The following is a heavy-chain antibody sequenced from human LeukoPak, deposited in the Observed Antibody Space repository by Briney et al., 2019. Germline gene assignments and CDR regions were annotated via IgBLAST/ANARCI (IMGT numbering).Heavy chain of an antibody. CDR1: GFTLSSYA. J-gene: IGHJ6*03. CDR3: ARGAGPGYYYYYMDV. CDR2: ISYDGSNK. Sequence: GGSLRLSCAASGFTLSSYAMHWVRQAPGKGLEWVAVISYDGSNKYYADSVKGRFTISRDNSKNTLYLQMNSLRAEDTAVYYCARGAGPGYYYYYMDVWGKGTTVTVSS. D-gene: IGHD1-26*01. V-gene: IGHV3-30*01.